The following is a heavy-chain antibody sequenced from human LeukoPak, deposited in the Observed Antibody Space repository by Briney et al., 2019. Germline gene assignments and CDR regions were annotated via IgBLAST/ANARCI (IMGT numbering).Heavy chain of an antibody. CDR1: GGSISSSSYY. CDR3: ASFPTYYGSGSYP. CDR2: IYYSGST. V-gene: IGHV4-39*01. D-gene: IGHD3-10*01. Sequence: PSETLSLTCTVSGGSISSSSYYWGWIRQPPGTGLEWIGSIYYSGSTYYNPSPKSRVTISVDTSKNQFSLKLSSVTAADTAVYYCASFPTYYGSGSYPWGQGTLVTVSS. J-gene: IGHJ4*02.